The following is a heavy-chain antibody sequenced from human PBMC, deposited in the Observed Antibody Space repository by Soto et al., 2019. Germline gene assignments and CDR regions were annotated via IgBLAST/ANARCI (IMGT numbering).Heavy chain of an antibody. V-gene: IGHV3-9*01. CDR3: AKDHYYYYSMDV. J-gene: IGHJ6*03. CDR2: ISWNSGSI. CDR1: EFTFDDYA. Sequence: PGGSLRLSCAASEFTFDDYAMHWVRQAPGKGLEWVSGISWNSGSIGYADSVKGRFTISRDNAKNSLYLQMNSLRAEDTALYYCAKDHYYYYSMDVWGKGTTVTVSS.